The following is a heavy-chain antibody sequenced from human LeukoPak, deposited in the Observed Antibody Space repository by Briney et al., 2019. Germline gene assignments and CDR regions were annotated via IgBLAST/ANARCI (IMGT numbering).Heavy chain of an antibody. CDR3: AKGARVGYDILTGLFDP. D-gene: IGHD3-9*01. CDR2: ISYDGSNK. J-gene: IGHJ5*02. V-gene: IGHV3-30*18. CDR1: GFTFSSYG. Sequence: PGRSLRLSCAASGFTFSSYGMHWVRQAPGKGLEWVAVISYDGSNKYYADSVKGRFTISRDNSKNTLYLQMNCLRAEDTAVYYCAKGARVGYDILTGLFDPWGQGTLVTVSS.